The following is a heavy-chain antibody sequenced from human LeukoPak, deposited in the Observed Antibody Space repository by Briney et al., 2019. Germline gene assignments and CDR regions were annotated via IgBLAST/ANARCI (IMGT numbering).Heavy chain of an antibody. D-gene: IGHD2-8*01. J-gene: IGHJ4*02. CDR2: LGGSGGST. CDR3: ARRMVNRAIDY. CDR1: GFTFSSYA. V-gene: IGHV3-23*01. Sequence: EGSLRLSCATSGFTFSSYAMSWVRQAPGKGLEWVSGLGGSGGSTYYAASVKGRFTISGDNSRNTLYLQMNSLRAEDTAVYYCARRMVNRAIDYWGQGTLVTVSS.